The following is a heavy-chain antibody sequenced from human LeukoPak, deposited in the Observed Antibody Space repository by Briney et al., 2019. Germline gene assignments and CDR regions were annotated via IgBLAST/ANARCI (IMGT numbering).Heavy chain of an antibody. CDR1: GDSVSSNRVV. V-gene: IGHV6-1*01. Sequence: SQTLSLTCAISGDSVSSNRVVWNWIRQSPSRGLEWLGRTYYRSNWYNDYAVSVKGRITINPDTFKNQFSLQLNSVTPEDTAVYYCARGHMAYWSFDLWGRGTLVSVSS. CDR2: TYYRSNWYN. J-gene: IGHJ2*01. D-gene: IGHD2-21*01. CDR3: ARGHMAYWSFDL.